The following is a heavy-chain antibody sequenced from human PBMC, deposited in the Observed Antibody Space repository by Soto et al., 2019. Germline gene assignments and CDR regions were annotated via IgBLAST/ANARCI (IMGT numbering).Heavy chain of an antibody. V-gene: IGHV4-59*01. CDR1: GASISTYY. Sequence: QMQLQESGPGVVKPSETLSLTCTVSGASISTYYWTWIRQAPGKGLEWIGYLYYSGNTNYNPSLKSRVTMSVDTSKNHFYXTLTSANAADTAVYFCARGGSEGGLDVWGQGTTVAVSS. CDR2: LYYSGNT. J-gene: IGHJ6*02. CDR3: ARGGSEGGLDV. D-gene: IGHD3-10*01.